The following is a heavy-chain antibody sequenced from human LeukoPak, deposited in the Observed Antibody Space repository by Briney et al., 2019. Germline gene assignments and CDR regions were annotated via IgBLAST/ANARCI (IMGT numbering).Heavy chain of an antibody. CDR3: TRESREGSGFDY. V-gene: IGHV3-7*01. D-gene: IGHD2-15*01. CDR1: GFTFGKYW. J-gene: IGHJ4*02. CDR2: IKLDGSEK. Sequence: PGGSLRLSCVASGFTFGKYWMSWVRQAPGKGLEWVANIKLDGSEKNYVDSVKGRFIISRDNTKNTLFLQMNSLRPEDTAVYFCTRESREGSGFDYWAQGTLVTVSS.